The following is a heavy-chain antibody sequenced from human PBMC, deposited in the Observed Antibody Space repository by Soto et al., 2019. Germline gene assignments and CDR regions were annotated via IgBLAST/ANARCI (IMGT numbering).Heavy chain of an antibody. V-gene: IGHV3-23*01. CDR1: GFTFSSYA. Sequence: EVQLLESGGGLVQPGGSLRLSCAASGFTFSSYAINWVRQAPGKGLEWVSTISGSGDNTYYADSVKGRFTISRDNSKNPLSLQMNTLRAEDTAVYYCAKGGQSSWANMDVWGQGTTVTVSS. CDR2: ISGSGDNT. D-gene: IGHD2-2*01. CDR3: AKGGQSSWANMDV. J-gene: IGHJ6*02.